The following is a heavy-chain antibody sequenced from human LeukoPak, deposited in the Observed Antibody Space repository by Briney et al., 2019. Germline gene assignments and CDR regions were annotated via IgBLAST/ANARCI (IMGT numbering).Heavy chain of an antibody. CDR3: ARVWFGEFPLDY. V-gene: IGHV1-69*05. D-gene: IGHD3-10*01. CDR1: GGTFSSYA. J-gene: IGHJ4*02. CDR2: IIPIFGTA. Sequence: GASVKVSCKASGGTFSSYAISWVRQAPGQGLEWMGGIIPIFGTANYAQKFQGRVTMTTDTSTSTAYMELRSLRSDDTAVYYCARVWFGEFPLDYWGQGTLVTVAS.